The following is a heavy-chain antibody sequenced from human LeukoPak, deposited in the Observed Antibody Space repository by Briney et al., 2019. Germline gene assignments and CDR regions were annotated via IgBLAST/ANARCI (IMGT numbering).Heavy chain of an antibody. V-gene: IGHV1-8*03. D-gene: IGHD6-19*01. Sequence: ASVKVSCKASGYTFTGYYMHWVRQATGQGLEWMGWMNPNSGNTGYAQKFQGRVTITRNTSISTAYMELSSLRSEDTAVYYCAVAGTLGEAFDIWGQGTMVTVSS. CDR1: GYTFTGYY. CDR3: AVAGTLGEAFDI. CDR2: MNPNSGNT. J-gene: IGHJ3*02.